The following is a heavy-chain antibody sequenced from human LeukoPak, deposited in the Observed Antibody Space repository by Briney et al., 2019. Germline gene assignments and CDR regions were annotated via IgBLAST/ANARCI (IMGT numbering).Heavy chain of an antibody. CDR3: ARHYYAGSGTYRPFDY. Sequence: SETLSLTCTVSGGSISSTNYYWGWIRQPPGKGLEWIGSIYSEGTYYNPSLKSRIAMSVDTSKNQFSLSLRSVTATDTAVYYCARHYYAGSGTYRPFDYWGQGTLVTVAS. D-gene: IGHD3-10*01. CDR1: GGSISSTNYY. V-gene: IGHV4-39*01. J-gene: IGHJ4*02. CDR2: IYSEGT.